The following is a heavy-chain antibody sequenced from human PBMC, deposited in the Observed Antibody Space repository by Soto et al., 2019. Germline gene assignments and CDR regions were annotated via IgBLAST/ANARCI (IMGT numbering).Heavy chain of an antibody. Sequence: GRSLRLSSAASEFTFGNYAMCWVRQAPGKGLEWVSLVSATAGTTYYTDSVKGRFTISRDNSRNTVYLQMNSLRADDTAVYYCAKDRLAGGFDYWGQGTLVTVSS. J-gene: IGHJ4*02. CDR1: EFTFGNYA. D-gene: IGHD3-16*01. CDR2: VSATAGTT. V-gene: IGHV3-23*01. CDR3: AKDRLAGGFDY.